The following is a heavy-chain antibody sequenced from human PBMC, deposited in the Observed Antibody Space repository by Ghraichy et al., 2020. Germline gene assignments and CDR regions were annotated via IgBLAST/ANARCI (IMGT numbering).Heavy chain of an antibody. J-gene: IGHJ3*02. V-gene: IGHV1-24*01. CDR3: ATGRFHGYYDSSGYHSAFDI. Sequence: ASVKVSCKVSGYTLTELSMHWVRQAPGKGLEWMGGFDPEDGETIYAQKFQGRVTMTEDTSTDTAYMELSSLRSEDTAVYYCATGRFHGYYDSSGYHSAFDIWGQGTMVTVSS. CDR1: GYTLTELS. CDR2: FDPEDGET. D-gene: IGHD3-22*01.